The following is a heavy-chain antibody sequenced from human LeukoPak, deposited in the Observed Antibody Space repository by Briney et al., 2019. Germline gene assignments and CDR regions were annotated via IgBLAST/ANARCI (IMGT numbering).Heavy chain of an antibody. Sequence: PSETLSLTCAVYGGSFSGYYWSWIRQPPGKGLEWIGEINHSGNTNYNPSLKSRVTISVDTSRTHFSLKLSSVTAADTAVYYCARDRSTGSYDDWGQGTLVSVSS. CDR3: ARDRSTGSYDD. CDR2: INHSGNT. J-gene: IGHJ4*02. V-gene: IGHV4-34*01. D-gene: IGHD3-10*01. CDR1: GGSFSGYY.